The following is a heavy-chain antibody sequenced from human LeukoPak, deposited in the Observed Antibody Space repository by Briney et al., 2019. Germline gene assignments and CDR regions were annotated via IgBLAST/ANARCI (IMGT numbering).Heavy chain of an antibody. CDR2: IYYTGST. J-gene: IGHJ5*02. D-gene: IGHD6-13*01. CDR1: GGSISNYY. CDR3: ARVLAAAGWFDP. V-gene: IGHV4-59*01. Sequence: SETLSLTCTVSGGSISNYYWTWIRQPPGKGLEWIGYIYYTGSTNYNPSLKSRVTISVDTSKNQFSLKLSSVTAADTAVYYCARVLAAAGWFDPWGQGTLVTVSS.